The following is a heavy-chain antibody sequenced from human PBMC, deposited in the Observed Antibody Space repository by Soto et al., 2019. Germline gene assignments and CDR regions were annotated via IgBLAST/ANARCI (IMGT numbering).Heavy chain of an antibody. CDR3: TRDKCSSTSCYGDYYYYYMDV. J-gene: IGHJ6*03. CDR2: IRSKAYGGTT. V-gene: IGHV3-49*03. Sequence: GGSLRLSCTASGFTFGDYAMSWFRQAPGKGLEWVGFIRSKAYGGTTEYAASVKGRFTILRDDSKSIAYLQMNSLKTEDTAVYYCTRDKCSSTSCYGDYYYYYMDVWGKGTTVTVSS. CDR1: GFTFGDYA. D-gene: IGHD2-2*01.